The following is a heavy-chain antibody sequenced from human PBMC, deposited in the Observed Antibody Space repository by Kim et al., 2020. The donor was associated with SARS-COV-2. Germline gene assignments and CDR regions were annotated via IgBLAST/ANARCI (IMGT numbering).Heavy chain of an antibody. D-gene: IGHD3-10*01. J-gene: IGHJ5*02. CDR2: INHSGST. CDR3: ARGRVLLWFGEFPRGRWFDP. Sequence: SETLSLTCAVYGGSFSGYYWSWIRQPPGKGLEWIGEINHSGSTNYNPSLKSRVTISVDTSKNQFSLKLSSVTAADTAVYYCARGRVLLWFGEFPRGRWFDPWGQGTLVTVSS. CDR1: GGSFSGYY. V-gene: IGHV4-34*01.